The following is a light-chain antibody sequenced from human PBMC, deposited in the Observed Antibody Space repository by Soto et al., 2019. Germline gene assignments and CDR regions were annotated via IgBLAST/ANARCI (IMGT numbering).Light chain of an antibody. CDR3: QKSHSTPLT. CDR2: GAS. CDR1: QSISSY. Sequence: DIQMTQSPSSLSASVGDRVTITCRASQSISSYLNWYQQKPGKAPKVLISGASSLQSGVPLRFSGSGSGTDFTLTISSLQSEDFASYYCQKSHSTPLTFGGGTKVEI. V-gene: IGKV1-39*01. J-gene: IGKJ4*01.